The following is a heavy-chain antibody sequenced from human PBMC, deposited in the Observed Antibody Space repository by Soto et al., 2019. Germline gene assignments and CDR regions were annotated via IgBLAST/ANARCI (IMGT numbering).Heavy chain of an antibody. J-gene: IGHJ4*02. Sequence: ASVKVSCKASGYTFTSYGISWVRQAPGQGLEWMGWISAYNGNTNYAQKLQGRVTMTTDTSTSTAYMELRSLRSDDTAVYYCATLADYFGSGSFPSYFGYWGQGTLVTVSS. CDR3: ATLADYFGSGSFPSYFGY. V-gene: IGHV1-18*01. CDR1: GYTFTSYG. CDR2: ISAYNGNT. D-gene: IGHD3-10*01.